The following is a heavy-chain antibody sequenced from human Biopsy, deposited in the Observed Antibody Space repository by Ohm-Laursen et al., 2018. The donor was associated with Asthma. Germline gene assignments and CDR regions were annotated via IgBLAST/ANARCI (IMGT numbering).Heavy chain of an antibody. J-gene: IGHJ5*02. V-gene: IGHV1-2*06. D-gene: IGHD2-2*01. CDR1: GYTFIGFP. CDR2: INPNSGGT. CDR3: ARGQKSAEDRCFDP. Sequence: GPSVNASSTASGYTFIGFPIHWVRQAPGQGLGWMGRINPNSGGTNYAQKLQARVTMTRDTSISTAYMQVSRLRSDATAVYYFARGQKSAEDRCFDPWGQGTLVTVSS.